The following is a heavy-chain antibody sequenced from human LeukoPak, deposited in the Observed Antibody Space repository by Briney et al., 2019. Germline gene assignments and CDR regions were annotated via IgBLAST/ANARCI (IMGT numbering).Heavy chain of an antibody. V-gene: IGHV3-64*05. CDR2: ISSDGGST. D-gene: IGHD2-15*01. CDR1: GFTFSSYG. CDR3: VKGSGGSCYKPIDI. J-gene: IGHJ3*02. Sequence: PGGSLRLSCSASGFTFSSYGMQWVRQAPGKGLEYVSAISSDGGSTYYADSVKGRFTISRDNTKNTLYVQMSSLRAEDTAVYYCVKGSGGSCYKPIDIWGQGTMVTVSS.